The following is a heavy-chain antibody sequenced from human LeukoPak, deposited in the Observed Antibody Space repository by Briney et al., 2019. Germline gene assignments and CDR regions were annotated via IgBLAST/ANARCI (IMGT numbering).Heavy chain of an antibody. CDR3: ARDYKYAFDN. CDR1: GFTFSDYS. J-gene: IGHJ4*02. D-gene: IGHD5-24*01. CDR2: IGIDSGNT. Sequence: GGSLRLSCAASGFTFSDYSMNWVRQAPGKGLEWISYIGIDSGNTNYADSVKGRFTISGDNAKNSLYLQMNSLRVEDTAVYYCARDYKYAFDNWGQGTLVTVSS. V-gene: IGHV3-48*04.